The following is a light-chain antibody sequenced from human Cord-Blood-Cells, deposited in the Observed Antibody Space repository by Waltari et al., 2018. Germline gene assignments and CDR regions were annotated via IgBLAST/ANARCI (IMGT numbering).Light chain of an antibody. CDR3: MQALQTPYS. J-gene: IGKJ2*03. V-gene: IGKV2-28*01. Sequence: EIVMTQSPLSMPVTPGAPASISSRSSHSLLHSNGYNSLDWYLQKPGQSAQLLLYLGSNRASGVPDRFSGSGSGTDFTLKISRVEAEDVGVYYCMQALQTPYSFGQGTKLEIK. CDR2: LGS. CDR1: HSLLHSNGYNS.